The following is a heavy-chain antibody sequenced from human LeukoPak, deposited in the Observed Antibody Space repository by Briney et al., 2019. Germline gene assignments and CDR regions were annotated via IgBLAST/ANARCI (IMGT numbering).Heavy chain of an antibody. Sequence: GGSLRLSCAASGFTFSSYGMHWVRQAPGKVLEWVAFIRYDGSNKYYADSVKGRFTISRDNSKNTLYLQMNSLGAEDTAVYYCAKDQNFRTVTPGLFDYWGQGTLVTVSS. CDR1: GFTFSSYG. V-gene: IGHV3-30*02. D-gene: IGHD4-17*01. CDR2: IRYDGSNK. CDR3: AKDQNFRTVTPGLFDY. J-gene: IGHJ4*02.